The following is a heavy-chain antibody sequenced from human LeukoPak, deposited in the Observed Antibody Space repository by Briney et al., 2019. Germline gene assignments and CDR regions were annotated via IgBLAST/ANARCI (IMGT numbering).Heavy chain of an antibody. CDR1: GYRFTTYW. Sequence: GESLKISCKGSGYRFTTYWIGWVRQMPGKGLEWMGIIYPGDSDIRYSPSFQGQVTISADKSISTAYLQWSSLKASDTAMYYCAGGYSYGKDAFDIWGQGTMVTVSS. CDR3: AGGYSYGKDAFDI. J-gene: IGHJ3*02. D-gene: IGHD5-18*01. CDR2: IYPGDSDI. V-gene: IGHV5-51*01.